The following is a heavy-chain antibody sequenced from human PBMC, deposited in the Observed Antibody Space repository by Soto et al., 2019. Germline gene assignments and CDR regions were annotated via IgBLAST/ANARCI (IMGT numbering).Heavy chain of an antibody. V-gene: IGHV3-23*01. CDR3: AKGQWLVRGMDV. CDR2: ISGSGGST. Sequence: GGSLRLSCAASGFTFSNYDMNWVRQAPGKGLEWVSAISGSGGSTYYADSVKGRFTISRDNSKNTLYLQMNSLRAEDTAVYYCAKGQWLVRGMDVWGQGTTVTVSS. J-gene: IGHJ6*02. CDR1: GFTFSNYD. D-gene: IGHD6-19*01.